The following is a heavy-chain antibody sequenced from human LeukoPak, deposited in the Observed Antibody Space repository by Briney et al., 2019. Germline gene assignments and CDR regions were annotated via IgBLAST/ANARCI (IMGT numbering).Heavy chain of an antibody. J-gene: IGHJ3*02. CDR1: GGSISSSSYY. Sequence: SETLFLTCTVSGGSISSSSYYWGWIRQPPGKGLEWIGSIYYSGSTYYNPSLKSRVTISVDTSKNQFSLKLSSVTAADTAVYYCARSLTSSSWYPADAFDIWGQGTMVTVSS. V-gene: IGHV4-39*07. CDR3: ARSLTSSSWYPADAFDI. CDR2: IYYSGST. D-gene: IGHD6-13*01.